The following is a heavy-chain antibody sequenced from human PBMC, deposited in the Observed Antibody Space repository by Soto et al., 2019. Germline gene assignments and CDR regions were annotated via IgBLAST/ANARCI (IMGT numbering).Heavy chain of an antibody. CDR3: ARASVGPPGGGSWTMPFDI. CDR2: IYTGGST. CDR1: GGSISSYY. Sequence: SETLSLTCTASGGSISSYYWSWIRQPAGKGLEWIGRIYTGGSTNYSPSLKSRVTMSVDTSKNQFSLRLTSVIAADTAVYYCARASVGPPGGGSWTMPFDIWGRGTLVTVSS. D-gene: IGHD2-15*01. V-gene: IGHV4-4*07. J-gene: IGHJ4*02.